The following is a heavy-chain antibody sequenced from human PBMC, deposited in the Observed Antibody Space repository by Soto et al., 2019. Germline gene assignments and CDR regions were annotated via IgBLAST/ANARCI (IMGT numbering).Heavy chain of an antibody. J-gene: IGHJ4*02. D-gene: IGHD3-10*01. Sequence: ASVKVSCKPSGYTFTDLYIHWVRQAPGQGLEWMGWIDPRSGDRRYTQKFQGRVTMSRDTSASTVYMELSSLTSDDTAVYFCASDNYGPLDSWGQGTLVTVSS. CDR3: ASDNYGPLDS. CDR1: GYTFTDLY. V-gene: IGHV1-2*02. CDR2: IDPRSGDR.